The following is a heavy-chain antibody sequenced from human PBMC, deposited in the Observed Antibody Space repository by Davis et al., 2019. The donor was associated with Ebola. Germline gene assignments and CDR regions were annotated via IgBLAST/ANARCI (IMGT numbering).Heavy chain of an antibody. J-gene: IGHJ3*02. V-gene: IGHV1-69*06. Sequence: SSVPVSCLASGYTFTSYAISRARQAPGQGLEWMGGIIPIFGTANYAQKFQGRVTITADKSTSTAYMELSSLRSEDTAVYYCAREGDYGKDDAFDIWGQGTMVTVSS. CDR3: AREGDYGKDDAFDI. D-gene: IGHD4-17*01. CDR2: IIPIFGTA. CDR1: GYTFTSYA.